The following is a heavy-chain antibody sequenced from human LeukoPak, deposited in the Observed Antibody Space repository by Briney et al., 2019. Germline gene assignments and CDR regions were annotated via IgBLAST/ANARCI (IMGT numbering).Heavy chain of an antibody. V-gene: IGHV3-21*01. CDR3: ARLLGQGDGYKAFDW. CDR2: IGSTSTYM. Sequence: PSETLSLTCAVYGGSFTGYALNWVRQAPGKGLEWVSSIGSTSTYMYYADSVKGRFTISRDPAKNSLYLQMNSLRPEDTAVYYCARLLGQGDGYKAFDWWGQGTLVTVSS. J-gene: IGHJ4*02. D-gene: IGHD5-24*01. CDR1: GGSFTGYA.